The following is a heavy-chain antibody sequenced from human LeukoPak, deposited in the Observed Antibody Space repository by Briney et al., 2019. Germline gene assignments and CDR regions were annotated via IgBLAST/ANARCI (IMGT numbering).Heavy chain of an antibody. CDR3: ARDPQFCTNGVCYASSSGMDV. V-gene: IGHV4-59*01. CDR2: IYYSGST. D-gene: IGHD2-8*01. CDR1: GGSISSYY. J-gene: IGHJ6*02. Sequence: PSETLSLTCTVSGGSISSYYWSWIRQPPGKGLEWIGYIYYSGSTNYNPSLKSRVTISVDTSKNQFSLKLSSVTAADTAVYYCARDPQFCTNGVCYASSSGMDVWGQGTTVTVSS.